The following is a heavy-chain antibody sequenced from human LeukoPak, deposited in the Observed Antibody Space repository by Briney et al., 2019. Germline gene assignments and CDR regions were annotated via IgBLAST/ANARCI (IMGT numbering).Heavy chain of an antibody. D-gene: IGHD2-2*02. J-gene: IGHJ6*03. CDR1: GYTFTSYD. V-gene: IGHV1-8*01. CDR3: ARGRRFCSSTSCYRHYYYYYMDV. CDR2: MNPNSGNT. Sequence: ASVKVSCKASGYTFTSYDINWVRQATGQGLEWMGWMNPNSGNTGYAQKFQGRVTMTRNTSISTAYMELSGLRSEDTAVYYCARGRRFCSSTSCYRHYYYYYMDVWGKGTTVTVSS.